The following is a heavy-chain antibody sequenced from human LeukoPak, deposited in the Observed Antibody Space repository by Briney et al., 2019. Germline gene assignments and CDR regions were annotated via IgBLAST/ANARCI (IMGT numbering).Heavy chain of an antibody. Sequence: GGSPRLSCAASGFTFSSNYMSWVRQAPGKGLEWVSVIYSGGSTYYSDSVKGRFTISRDNSKNTLNLQMNSLRAEDAAVYYCARGYSSDNWGQGTLVTVSS. D-gene: IGHD2-21*01. V-gene: IGHV3-66*01. CDR2: IYSGGST. CDR3: ARGYSSDN. CDR1: GFTFSSNY. J-gene: IGHJ4*02.